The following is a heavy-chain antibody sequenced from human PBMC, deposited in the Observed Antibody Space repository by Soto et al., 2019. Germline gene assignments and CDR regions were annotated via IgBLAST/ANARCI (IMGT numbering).Heavy chain of an antibody. CDR1: GGSISSSSYY. V-gene: IGHV4-39*01. CDR2: IYYSGST. Sequence: SETLSLTCTVSGGSISSSSYYWGWIRQPPGKGLEWIGSIYYSGSTYYNPSLKSRVTISVDTSKNQFSLKLSSVTAADTAVYYCAGRLGFPTSYSGYDFGPRLEKYYYYYMDVWGKGTTVTVSS. D-gene: IGHD5-12*01. J-gene: IGHJ6*03. CDR3: AGRLGFPTSYSGYDFGPRLEKYYYYYMDV.